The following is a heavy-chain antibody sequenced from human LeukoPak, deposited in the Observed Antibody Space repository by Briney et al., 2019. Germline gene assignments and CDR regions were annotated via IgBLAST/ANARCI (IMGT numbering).Heavy chain of an antibody. CDR1: GYRFTSYW. CDR3: ARHLYDILTGSFSGAFDY. V-gene: IGHV5-51*01. J-gene: IGHJ4*02. CDR2: IYTGDSDT. D-gene: IGHD3-9*01. Sequence: GESLKISCKGSGYRFTSYWIGWVRQLPGNGLEWMGIIYTGDSDTRYSPSFQGQVTISADKSISTAYLQWSSLKASDTAMYYCARHLYDILTGSFSGAFDYWGQGTLVTVSS.